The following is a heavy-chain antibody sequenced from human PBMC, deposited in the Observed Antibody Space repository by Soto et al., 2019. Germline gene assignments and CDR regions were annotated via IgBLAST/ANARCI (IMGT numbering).Heavy chain of an antibody. V-gene: IGHV3-23*01. CDR1: GFTFDTYA. CDR3: TTLGGDYYDSSGYYYPDDY. CDR2: ISGGDGTT. D-gene: IGHD3-22*01. Sequence: GVLRLSCAASGFTFDTYAMSWVRQAPGRGLEWVSVISGGDGTTYYADSVKGRFTISRDNSKNTLYVQMNSLRAEDTAVYYCTTLGGDYYDSSGYYYPDDYWGQGTLVTVSS. J-gene: IGHJ4*02.